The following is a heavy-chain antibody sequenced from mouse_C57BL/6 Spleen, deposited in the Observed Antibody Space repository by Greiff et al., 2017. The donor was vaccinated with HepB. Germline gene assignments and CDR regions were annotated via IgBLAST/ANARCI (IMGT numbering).Heavy chain of an antibody. CDR2: ISYDGSN. J-gene: IGHJ4*01. CDR3: ARGGNYYDYDGILGY. V-gene: IGHV3-6*01. D-gene: IGHD2-4*01. Sequence: EVKLMESGPGLVKPSQSLSLTCSVTGYSITSGYYWNWIRQFPGNKLEWMGYISYDGSNNYNPSLKNRISITRDTSKNQFFLKLNSVTTEDTATYYCARGGNYYDYDGILGYWGQGTSVTVSS. CDR1: GYSITSGYY.